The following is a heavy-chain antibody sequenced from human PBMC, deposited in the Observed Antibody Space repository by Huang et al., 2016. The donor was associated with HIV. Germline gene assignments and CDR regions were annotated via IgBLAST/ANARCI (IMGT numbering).Heavy chain of an antibody. D-gene: IGHD3-22*01. CDR3: ARGDYYDSSGYHPGYFDY. J-gene: IGHJ4*02. CDR2: IRNDGMKK. V-gene: IGHV3-33*04. Sequence: VQLIESGGGVVQPGKSLRLSCATSGFILSNYGMHWVRQASGKGLKWVAFIRNDGMKKNYADSVRGRFTVGRDNGNNTLFLQMRGLGVDDTAVYYCARGDYYDSSGYHPGYFDYWGQGILVTVSS. CDR1: GFILSNYG.